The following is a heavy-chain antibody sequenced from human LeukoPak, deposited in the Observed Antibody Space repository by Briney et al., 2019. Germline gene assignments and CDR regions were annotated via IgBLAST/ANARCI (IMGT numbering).Heavy chain of an antibody. CDR1: GYSISNTYY. J-gene: IGHJ4*02. Sequence: SETLSLTCTVSGYSISNTYYWGWIRQSPGKGLEWIGSIQHSGNRFESGSTHYNPSLRSRVTVSADTSKNQFSLTLSSVTAADTAVYFCARNASSGFFDDWGQGTLVTVSS. D-gene: IGHD6-25*01. CDR3: ARNASSGFFDD. CDR2: IQHSGNRFESGST. V-gene: IGHV4-38-2*02.